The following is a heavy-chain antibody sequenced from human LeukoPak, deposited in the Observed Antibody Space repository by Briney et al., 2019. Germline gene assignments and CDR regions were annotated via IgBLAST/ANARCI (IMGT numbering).Heavy chain of an antibody. J-gene: IGHJ3*02. V-gene: IGHV3-9*01. CDR3: XXXXFRAHAFDI. CDR1: GFTFDDYA. CDR2: ISWNSGSI. Sequence: PGGSLRLSCAASGFTFDDYAMHWVRQAPGKGLEWVSGISWNSGSIGYADSVKGRFTISRDNAKNSLYLQMNSLRAEDTALYYXXXXXFRAHAFDIWGQGTMVTVSS.